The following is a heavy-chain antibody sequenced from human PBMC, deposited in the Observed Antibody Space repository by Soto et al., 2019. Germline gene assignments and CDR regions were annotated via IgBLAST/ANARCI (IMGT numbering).Heavy chain of an antibody. Sequence: SETLSLTCTVSNGSISNFYWNWIRQSAGKGLEWIGRIHGSGSATYNPSLRGRVTMSVDTSKNQFSLKVNSVTGADTAVYYCARSSHKESWFDPWGQGTLVTVSA. J-gene: IGHJ5*02. CDR1: NGSISNFY. CDR3: ARSSHKESWFDP. D-gene: IGHD6-13*01. CDR2: IHGSGSA. V-gene: IGHV4-4*07.